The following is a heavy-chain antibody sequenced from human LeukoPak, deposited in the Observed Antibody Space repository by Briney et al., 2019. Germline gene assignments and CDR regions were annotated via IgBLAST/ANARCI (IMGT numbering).Heavy chain of an antibody. V-gene: IGHV3-48*01. CDR3: ARRSYYGSGSYYSY. D-gene: IGHD3-10*01. CDR1: GFTFSSYS. Sequence: GGSLRLSCAASGFTFSSYSMNWVRQAPGKGLEWVSYISSSSSTIYYADSVKGRFTISRDNAKNSLYLQMNSLRAEDTAVYYCARRSYYGSGSYYSYWGQGTLVTVPS. CDR2: ISSSSSTI. J-gene: IGHJ4*02.